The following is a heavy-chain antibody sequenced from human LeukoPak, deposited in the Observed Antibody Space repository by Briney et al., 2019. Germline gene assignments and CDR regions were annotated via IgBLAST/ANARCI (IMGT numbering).Heavy chain of an antibody. J-gene: IGHJ4*02. CDR1: GFSISSYY. V-gene: IGHV4-59*01. CDR2: IYYSGST. CDR3: ERGARYSGYEGPYFDY. D-gene: IGHD5-12*01. Sequence: SETLSLTCTVSGFSISSYYWSWIRQPPGKGLEWIGYIYYSGSTNYNPSLKSGVTISADTSKNPFSLELRSVTAADTAVYYCERGARYSGYEGPYFDYWGQGTLVTVSS.